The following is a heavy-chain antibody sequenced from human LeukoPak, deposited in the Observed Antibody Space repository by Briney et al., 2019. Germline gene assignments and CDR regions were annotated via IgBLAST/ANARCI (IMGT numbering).Heavy chain of an antibody. Sequence: GGSLRLSCAASGFTFSSYAMSWVCQAPGKGLEWVSAISGSGGSTYYADSVKGRFTISRDNSKNTLYLQMNSLRAEDTAVYYCAKAWSRGLLWFGELRYYFDYWGQGTLVTVSS. CDR3: AKAWSRGLLWFGELRYYFDY. V-gene: IGHV3-23*01. CDR1: GFTFSSYA. CDR2: ISGSGGST. J-gene: IGHJ4*02. D-gene: IGHD3-10*01.